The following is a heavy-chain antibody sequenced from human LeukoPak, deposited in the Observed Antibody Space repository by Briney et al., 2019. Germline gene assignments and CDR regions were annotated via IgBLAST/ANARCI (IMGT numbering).Heavy chain of an antibody. D-gene: IGHD4-11*01. CDR3: TRMTRGHDY. J-gene: IGHJ4*02. CDR1: GVSFDDYY. V-gene: IGHV4-34*01. Sequence: SETLSLTCAVSGVSFDDYYWSCVRQTPGKGLEWIGEINHSGYTNDNPSLKSRVTLSIDTSRKQFSLNLRSVTVADAGIYFCTRMTRGHDYWGQGTQVTVSS. CDR2: INHSGYT.